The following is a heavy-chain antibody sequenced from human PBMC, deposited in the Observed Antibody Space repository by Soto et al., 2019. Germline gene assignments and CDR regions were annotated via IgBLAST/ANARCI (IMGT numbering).Heavy chain of an antibody. J-gene: IGHJ3*02. D-gene: IGHD7-27*01. CDR1: GYTFTGYY. Sequence: ASVKVSCKASGYTFTGYYMHWVRQAPGQGLEWMGWINPNSGGTNYAQKFQGWVTMTRDTSISTAYMELSRLRSDDTAVYYCARWGLRQNDPFDIWIQGTIVIGSS. CDR3: ARWGLRQNDPFDI. CDR2: INPNSGGT. V-gene: IGHV1-2*04.